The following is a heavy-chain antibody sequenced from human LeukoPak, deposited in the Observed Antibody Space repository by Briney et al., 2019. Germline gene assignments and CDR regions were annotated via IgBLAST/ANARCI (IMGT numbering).Heavy chain of an antibody. V-gene: IGHV1-18*01. CDR1: GYTFNSYG. Sequence: GASVKVSCKTSGYTFNSYGISWVRQAPGQGLEWMGWISAYNGYTNYAQKLQGRVTMTTDASTSTAYMELRSLRSDDTAVYSCARDFAHRRVVTTHIGLDPWGQGTLVTVSS. CDR3: ARDFAHRRVVTTHIGLDP. J-gene: IGHJ5*02. CDR2: ISAYNGYT. D-gene: IGHD2-21*02.